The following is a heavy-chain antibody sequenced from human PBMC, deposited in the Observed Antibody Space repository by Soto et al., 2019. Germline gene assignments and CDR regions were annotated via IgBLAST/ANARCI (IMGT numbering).Heavy chain of an antibody. Sequence: VGSLRLSGTASGFTFSSYGMHWARQAPGKGLEWVAVISYDGSNKYYADSVKGRFTISRDNSKNTLYLQMNSLRAEDTAVYYCANLDVWGQGTTVTVSS. CDR3: ANLDV. CDR1: GFTFSSYG. J-gene: IGHJ6*02. CDR2: ISYDGSNK. V-gene: IGHV3-30*18.